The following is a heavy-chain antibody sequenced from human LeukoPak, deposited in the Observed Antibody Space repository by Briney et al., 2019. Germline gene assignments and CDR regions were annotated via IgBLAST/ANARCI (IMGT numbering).Heavy chain of an antibody. Sequence: GGSLRLSCAASGFTFSSYWMSWVGQAPGKGLEGVAHIKQDGSEKYYVYSVKGRFTISRDNAKNSLYLQMNSLRAEDTAVYYCARASIAAAVYYFDYWGQGTLVTVSS. CDR1: GFTFSSYW. J-gene: IGHJ4*02. CDR2: IKQDGSEK. CDR3: ARASIAAAVYYFDY. V-gene: IGHV3-7*01. D-gene: IGHD6-13*01.